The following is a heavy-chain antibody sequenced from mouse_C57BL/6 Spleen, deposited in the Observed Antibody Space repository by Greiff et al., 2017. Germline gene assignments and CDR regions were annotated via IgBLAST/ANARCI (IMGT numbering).Heavy chain of an antibody. CDR3: ARHEGYDLYAMDY. Sequence: QVQLKESGPGLVAPSQSLSITCTVSGFSLTSYGVHWVRQPPGKGLEWLVVIWSDGSTTYNSALKSRLSISKDNSKSQVFLKMNSLQTDDTAMYYCARHEGYDLYAMDYWGQGTSVTVSS. J-gene: IGHJ4*01. V-gene: IGHV2-6-1*01. D-gene: IGHD2-2*01. CDR2: IWSDGST. CDR1: GFSLTSYG.